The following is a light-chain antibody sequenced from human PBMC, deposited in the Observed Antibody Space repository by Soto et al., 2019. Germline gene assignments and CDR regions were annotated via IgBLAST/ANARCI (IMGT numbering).Light chain of an antibody. CDR3: HQRQSWPRT. J-gene: IGKJ1*01. Sequence: EIVLAQSPATLSSFPGERVTLCCRASQYINTRLAWYQHRPGQAPRLLIYQTSIRAAGIPARFSASGSGTDFTLTISDVQPEDFALYYCHQRQSWPRTFGQGTKVDI. CDR1: QYINTR. CDR2: QTS. V-gene: IGKV3-11*01.